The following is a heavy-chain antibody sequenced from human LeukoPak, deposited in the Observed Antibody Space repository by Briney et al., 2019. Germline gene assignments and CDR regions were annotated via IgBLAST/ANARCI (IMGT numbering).Heavy chain of an antibody. D-gene: IGHD4-23*01. J-gene: IGHJ4*02. CDR3: ARDITTVVTQPFDY. Sequence: SETLSLTCTVSGGSISSSSYYWGWIRQPPGKGLEWIGSIYYSGSTYYNPSLKSRVTISVDTSKNQFSLKLSSVAAADTAVYYCARDITTVVTQPFDYWGQGTLVTVSS. CDR2: IYYSGST. V-gene: IGHV4-39*07. CDR1: GGSISSSSYY.